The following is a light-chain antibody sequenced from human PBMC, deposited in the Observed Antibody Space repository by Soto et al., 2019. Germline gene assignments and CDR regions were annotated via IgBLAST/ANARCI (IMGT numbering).Light chain of an antibody. CDR2: GAS. CDR3: QQYVSSPRT. V-gene: IGKV3-20*01. J-gene: IGKJ1*01. Sequence: EIVLTQSPGTLSLSPGERATLSCRASQSVSNNYLAWYQQKPGQAPRLLIYGASSRATGIPDRFSGSGSGTDFTLTISSLEPEDFAVYYCQQYVSSPRTFGQGTKVDIK. CDR1: QSVSNNY.